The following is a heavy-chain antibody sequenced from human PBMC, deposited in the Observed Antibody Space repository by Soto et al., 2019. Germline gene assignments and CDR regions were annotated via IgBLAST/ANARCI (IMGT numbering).Heavy chain of an antibody. V-gene: IGHV1-8*01. CDR1: GYTFTSYD. J-gene: IGHJ4*02. D-gene: IGHD1-26*01. CDR2: MNPNSGNT. Sequence: ASVKVSCKASGYTFTSYDINWVRQATGQGLEWMGWMNPNSGNTGYAQKFQGRVTMTMNKSTSTAYMELSGLRSEDTAVYYCARVAWAKYYFDFWGQGTPVTVSS. CDR3: ARVAWAKYYFDF.